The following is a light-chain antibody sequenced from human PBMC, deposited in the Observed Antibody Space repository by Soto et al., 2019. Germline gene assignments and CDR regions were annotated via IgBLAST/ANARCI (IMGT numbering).Light chain of an antibody. Sequence: DVVMTQSPLSLPVTLGQPASISCRSNQSLVHSDGIAYFSWFQQRPGRSPRRRIYKVSNRDSGVAASFSGSGSGHDFALKICRLEAEDVGVYYYLQGPHWAITSGQGTRLEIK. CDR1: QSLVHSDGIAY. J-gene: IGKJ5*01. CDR2: KVS. V-gene: IGKV2-30*02. CDR3: LQGPHWAIT.